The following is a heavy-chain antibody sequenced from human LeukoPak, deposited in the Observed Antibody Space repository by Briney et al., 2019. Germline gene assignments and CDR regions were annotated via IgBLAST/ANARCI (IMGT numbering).Heavy chain of an antibody. CDR2: ITPILGIA. Sequence: GASVKVSCKASGGTFSSYAISWVRQAPGQGLEWMGRITPILGIANYAQKFQGRVTVTADKSTSTAYMELSSLRSEDTAVYYCASLYYGSGNIYFDYWGQGTLVTVSS. J-gene: IGHJ4*02. CDR3: ASLYYGSGNIYFDY. CDR1: GGTFSSYA. D-gene: IGHD3-10*01. V-gene: IGHV1-69*04.